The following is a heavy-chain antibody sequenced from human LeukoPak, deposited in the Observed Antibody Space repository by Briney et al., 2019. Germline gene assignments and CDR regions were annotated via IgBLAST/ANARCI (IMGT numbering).Heavy chain of an antibody. CDR1: GLTFSSYA. Sequence: GGSLRLSCAASGLTFSSYAMSWVRQAPGKGLEWVSAISGSGGSTYYADSVKGRFTISRDNSKNTLYLQMNSLRAEDAAVYYCAAQWLLHGAFDIWGQGTMVTVSS. CDR3: AAQWLLHGAFDI. CDR2: ISGSGGST. D-gene: IGHD6-19*01. J-gene: IGHJ3*02. V-gene: IGHV3-23*01.